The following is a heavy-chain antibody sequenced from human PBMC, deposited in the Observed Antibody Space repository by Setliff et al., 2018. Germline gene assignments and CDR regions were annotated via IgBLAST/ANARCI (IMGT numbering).Heavy chain of an antibody. CDR2: IWYDGSTK. V-gene: IGHV3-33*06. Sequence: GGSLRLSCAASEFTFSSYGMYWVRQAPGKGLEWVAVIWYDGSTKYYADSVKGRFTISRDNSKNMLYLQMNSLRAEDTAVYYCAKNGFGVVALGVNNWFDPWGQGTLVTVSS. CDR3: AKNGFGVVALGVNNWFDP. D-gene: IGHD3-10*01. CDR1: EFTFSSYG. J-gene: IGHJ5*02.